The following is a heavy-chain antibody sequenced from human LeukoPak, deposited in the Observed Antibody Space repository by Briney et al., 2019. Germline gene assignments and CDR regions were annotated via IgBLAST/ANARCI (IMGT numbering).Heavy chain of an antibody. D-gene: IGHD3-22*01. CDR2: INHSGST. CDR1: GGSFSGYH. V-gene: IGHV4-34*01. CDR3: ARGRYYYDP. J-gene: IGHJ4*02. Sequence: PSETLSLTCAVYGGSFSGYHWSWIRQPPGKGLEWIGEINHSGSTNYNPSLKSRVTISVDTSKNQFSLKLSSVTASDTAVYYCARGRYYYDPWGQGTLVTVSS.